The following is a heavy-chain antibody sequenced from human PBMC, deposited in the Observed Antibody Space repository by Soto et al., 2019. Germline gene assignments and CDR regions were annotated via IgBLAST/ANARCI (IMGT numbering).Heavy chain of an antibody. D-gene: IGHD3-3*01. V-gene: IGHV1-46*01. J-gene: IGHJ4*02. CDR1: GYTFTTYY. CDR3: ARQFEHARSGYYYAY. Sequence: ASVKVSCKASGYTFTTYYMHWVRQAPGQGLEWMGIISPDGGRTSYAQKFQGRVTITADEVTNTVYMELRSLRSEDTGVYYCARQFEHARSGYYYAYWGQGTQVTVSS. CDR2: ISPDGGRT.